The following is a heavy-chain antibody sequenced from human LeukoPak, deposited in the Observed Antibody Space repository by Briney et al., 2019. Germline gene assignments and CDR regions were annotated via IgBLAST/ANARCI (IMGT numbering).Heavy chain of an antibody. V-gene: IGHV1-46*01. CDR3: ARDSTMTDGMDV. CDR2: INPSGGST. J-gene: IGHJ6*04. Sequence: ASVKVSCKASGYTFTSYYMHWVRQAPGQGLEWMGIINPSGGSTSYAQKFQGRVTMTRDTSTSTVYMELSSLRSGDTAVYYCARDSTMTDGMDVWGKGTTVTVSS. CDR1: GYTFTSYY. D-gene: IGHD2-2*01.